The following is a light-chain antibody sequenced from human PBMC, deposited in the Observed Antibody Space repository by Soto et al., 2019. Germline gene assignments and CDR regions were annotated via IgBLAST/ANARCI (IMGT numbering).Light chain of an antibody. CDR1: QSISSW. CDR3: QQYNIYWT. V-gene: IGKV1-5*03. Sequence: DIQMTQSPSTLSAPVGDRVTITCRASQSISSWLAWYQQKPGKAPKLLIYKASSLESGVPSRFSGSGSGTEFTLTISSLQPDDFATYYCQQYNIYWTFGQGTKVEIK. CDR2: KAS. J-gene: IGKJ1*01.